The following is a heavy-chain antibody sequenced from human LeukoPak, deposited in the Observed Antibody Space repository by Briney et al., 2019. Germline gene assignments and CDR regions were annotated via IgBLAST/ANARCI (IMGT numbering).Heavy chain of an antibody. CDR2: ISSSGSTI. D-gene: IGHD3-22*01. CDR3: ARDSVHSGGGYYDSSGYYRSNWFDP. Sequence: PGGSLRLSCAASGFTFSSYEMNWVRQAPGKGLEWVSFISSSGSTIYYADSVKGRFIISRDNAKNSLYLQMNSLRAEDTAVYYCARDSVHSGGGYYDSSGYYRSNWFDPWGQGTLVTVSS. V-gene: IGHV3-48*03. J-gene: IGHJ5*02. CDR1: GFTFSSYE.